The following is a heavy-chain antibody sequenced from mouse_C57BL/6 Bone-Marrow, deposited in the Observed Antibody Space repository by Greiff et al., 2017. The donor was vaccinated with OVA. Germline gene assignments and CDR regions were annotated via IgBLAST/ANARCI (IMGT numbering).Heavy chain of an antibody. CDR2: IDPENGDT. D-gene: IGHD1-1*01. CDR3: TTTYYGSNHW. J-gene: IGHJ3*02. CDR1: GFNIKDDY. Sequence: EVHLVESGAELVRPGASVKLSCTASGFNIKDDYMHWVKQRPEQGLEWIGWIDPENGDTEYASKFQGKATITADTSSNTAYLQLSSLTSEDTAVYYCTTTYYGSNHWWGQGTLVTVSA. V-gene: IGHV14-4*01.